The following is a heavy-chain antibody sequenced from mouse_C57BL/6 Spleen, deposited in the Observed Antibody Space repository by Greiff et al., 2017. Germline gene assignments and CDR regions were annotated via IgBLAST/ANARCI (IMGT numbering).Heavy chain of an antibody. J-gene: IGHJ4*01. Sequence: VQLQESGAELVKPGASVKISCKASGYAFSSYWMNWVKQRPGKGLEWIGQIYPGDGDTNYNGKFKGKAKLTADKSSSTAYMKLSSLTSEDSAVYFCSSSPYEYDGAMDYWGQGTSVTVSS. V-gene: IGHV1-80*01. D-gene: IGHD2-4*01. CDR1: GYAFSSYW. CDR3: SSSPYEYDGAMDY. CDR2: IYPGDGDT.